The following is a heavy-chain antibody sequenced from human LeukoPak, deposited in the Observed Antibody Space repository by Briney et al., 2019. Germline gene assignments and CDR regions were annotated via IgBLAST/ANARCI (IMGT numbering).Heavy chain of an antibody. V-gene: IGHV1-46*01. Sequence: GASVKVSCKASGYTFTSYYMHWVRQAPGQGLEWMGIINPSGGSTSYAQKFQGRVTMTRDTSTSTVYMELSSLRSEDTAVYYCARAIPKGIAAAGIERKRQYNWFDPWGQGTLVTVSS. CDR1: GYTFTSYY. CDR3: ARAIPKGIAAAGIERKRQYNWFDP. CDR2: INPSGGST. J-gene: IGHJ5*02. D-gene: IGHD6-13*01.